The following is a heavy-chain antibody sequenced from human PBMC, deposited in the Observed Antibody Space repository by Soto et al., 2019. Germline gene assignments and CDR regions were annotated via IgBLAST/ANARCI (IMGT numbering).Heavy chain of an antibody. CDR3: VRATAARQRDYSYHYYLHI. V-gene: IGHV1-46*03. CDR1: GYTFMNYY. J-gene: IGHJ6*03. D-gene: IGHD6-6*01. CDR2: INPNGGST. Sequence: QVQLVQSGAEVKKPGASVKVSCKASGYTFMNYYIHWVRQAPGQGLEWVGVINPNGGSTVYSHKFQGRVTLTRDTSTSTVYVELSSLRSEDTAVYFCVRATAARQRDYSYHYYLHIWGKGTTVTVSS.